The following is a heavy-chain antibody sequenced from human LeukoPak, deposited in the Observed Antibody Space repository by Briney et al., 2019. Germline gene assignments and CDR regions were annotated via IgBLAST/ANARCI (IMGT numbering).Heavy chain of an antibody. D-gene: IGHD1-1*01. V-gene: IGHV4-59*01. CDR3: ARNHMTTDTFDI. Sequence: SETLSLTCTVSGGSISNYYWSWIRQPPGMGLEWIGNIYYSGSTNYNPSLKSRVTISVDTSKNQFSLKLSSVTAADTAVYYCARNHMTTDTFDIWGQGTMVTVSS. CDR1: GGSISNYY. CDR2: IYYSGST. J-gene: IGHJ3*02.